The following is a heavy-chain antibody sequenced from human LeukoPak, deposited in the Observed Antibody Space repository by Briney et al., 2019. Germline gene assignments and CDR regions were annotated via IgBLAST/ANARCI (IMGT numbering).Heavy chain of an antibody. V-gene: IGHV3-64D*06. CDR2: ISSNGDNT. CDR1: GFTFSTYV. J-gene: IGHJ4*02. CDR3: VRGTRY. Sequence: GGSLRLSCSVSGFTFSTYVMHWVRQAPGKGLEYVSAISSNGDNTYYADSVKGRFTISRDNSKNTLYLQMSSLRADDTAVYYCVRGTRYWGQGTLVTVSS.